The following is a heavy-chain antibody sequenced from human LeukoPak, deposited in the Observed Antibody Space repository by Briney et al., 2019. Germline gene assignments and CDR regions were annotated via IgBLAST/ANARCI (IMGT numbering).Heavy chain of an antibody. CDR1: GFTFSSYG. CDR2: IRYDGSNK. V-gene: IGHV3-30*02. J-gene: IGHJ2*01. D-gene: IGHD1-14*01. Sequence: PGGSLRLSCAASGFTFSSYGMHWVRQAPGKGLEWVAFIRYDGSNKYYADSVKGRFTISRDNAKNSLYLQMNSLRAEDTAVYYCARENPDYWYFDLWGRGTLVTVSS. CDR3: ARENPDYWYFDL.